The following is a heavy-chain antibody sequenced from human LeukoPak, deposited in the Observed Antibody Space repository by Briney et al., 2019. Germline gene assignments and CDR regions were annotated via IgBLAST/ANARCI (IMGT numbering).Heavy chain of an antibody. CDR2: INHSGST. J-gene: IGHJ4*02. D-gene: IGHD3-22*01. V-gene: IGHV4-34*01. CDR1: GGSFSAYY. CDR3: ATSNDYYDSSGYYRNFDY. Sequence: SETLSLTCAVNGGSFSAYYWSWIRQPPGKGLEWIGEINHSGSTNYNPSLKSRVTISVDTSKNQFSLKLSSVTAADTAVYYCATSNDYYDSSGYYRNFDYWGQGTLVTVSS.